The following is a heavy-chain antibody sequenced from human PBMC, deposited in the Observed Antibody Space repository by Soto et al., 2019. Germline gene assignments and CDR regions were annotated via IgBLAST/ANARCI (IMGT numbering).Heavy chain of an antibody. Sequence: ASVKVSCKASGYTLTELSMHWVRQAPGKGLEWMGGFDPEDGETIYAQKFQGRVTMTEDTSTDTAYMELSSLRSEDTAVYYCATKEGYGNWFDPWGQGTLVTVS. V-gene: IGHV1-24*01. CDR2: FDPEDGET. CDR3: ATKEGYGNWFDP. CDR1: GYTLTELS. J-gene: IGHJ5*02. D-gene: IGHD5-18*01.